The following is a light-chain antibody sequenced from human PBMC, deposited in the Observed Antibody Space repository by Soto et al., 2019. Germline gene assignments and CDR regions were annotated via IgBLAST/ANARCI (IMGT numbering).Light chain of an antibody. CDR3: QSYDSSNWV. Sequence: NFMLTQPHSVSESPGKTVTISCTRSSGSIASNYVQWYHQRPGSAPTIVMYEDNQRPSGVPDRFSGSIDRSSYSASLTISGLKTEDEGDFYCQSYDSSNWVFGGGTKLTVL. CDR1: SGSIASNY. CDR2: EDN. J-gene: IGLJ3*02. V-gene: IGLV6-57*04.